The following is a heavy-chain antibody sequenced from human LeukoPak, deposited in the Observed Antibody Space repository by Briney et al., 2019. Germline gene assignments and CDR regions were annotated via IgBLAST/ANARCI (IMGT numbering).Heavy chain of an antibody. J-gene: IGHJ6*03. CDR2: TYSNGRT. CDR3: AKDGGEYYDILTGYYPRLYYMDV. CDR1: GFTVSSNY. V-gene: IGHV3-53*01. Sequence: GGSLRLSCAASGFTVSSNYMSWVRQAPGKGLEWVSVTYSNGRTYYADSVKGRFTISRDNSKNTLYLQMNSLRAEDTAVYYCAKDGGEYYDILTGYYPRLYYMDVWGKGTTVTISS. D-gene: IGHD3-9*01.